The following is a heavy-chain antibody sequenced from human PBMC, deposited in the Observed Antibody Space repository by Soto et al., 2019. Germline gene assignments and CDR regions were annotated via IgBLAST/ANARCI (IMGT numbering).Heavy chain of an antibody. CDR1: GFTFSSYS. J-gene: IGHJ4*02. V-gene: IGHV3-48*02. Sequence: GGSLRLSCAASGFTFSSYSMNWVRQAPGKGLEWVSYISGSSSTIYYADSLKGRFTISRDNAVNLLYLQMDSLRDEDTAVYYCARSRGLITGGYWGQGTLVTVSS. CDR3: ARSRGLITGGY. D-gene: IGHD3-16*01. CDR2: ISGSSSTI.